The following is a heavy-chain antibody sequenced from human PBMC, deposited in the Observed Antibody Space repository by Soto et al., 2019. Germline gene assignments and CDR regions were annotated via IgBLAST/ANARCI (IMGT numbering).Heavy chain of an antibody. V-gene: IGHV2-70*11. CDR2: IDWDDDK. J-gene: IGHJ5*02. CDR3: ARQRFFDPYNWFDP. CDR1: GFSLSTSGMC. D-gene: IGHD3-9*01. Sequence: PTLVNPTQTLTLTCTFSGFSLSTSGMCVSWIRQPPGKALEWLARIDWDDDKYYSTSLKTRLTISKDTSKNQVVLTMTNMDPVDTATYYCARQRFFDPYNWFDPWGQGTLVTVSS.